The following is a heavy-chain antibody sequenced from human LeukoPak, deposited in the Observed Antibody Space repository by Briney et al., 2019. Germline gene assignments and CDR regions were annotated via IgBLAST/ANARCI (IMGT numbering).Heavy chain of an antibody. J-gene: IGHJ6*02. D-gene: IGHD4-17*01. Sequence: GGSLRLSCAAAGFTFSSSSMNWVRQTPGKGLEWVSSISGESKYIYYADSVKGRFTISRDNAKNSLYLQMNSLRAEDTAVYYCARDPGAYGDYVFRYFYYYGMDVWGQGTTVTVSS. CDR2: ISGESKYI. CDR3: ARDPGAYGDYVFRYFYYYGMDV. V-gene: IGHV3-21*01. CDR1: GFTFSSSS.